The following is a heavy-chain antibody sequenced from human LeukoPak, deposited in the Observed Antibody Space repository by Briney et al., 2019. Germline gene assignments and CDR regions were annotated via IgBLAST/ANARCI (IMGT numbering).Heavy chain of an antibody. CDR2: IYSGGST. CDR1: GFTVSSNY. D-gene: IGHD3-10*01. CDR3: ARGQLVFDY. J-gene: IGHJ4*02. V-gene: IGHV3-53*01. Sequence: GGSLRLSCAVSGFTVSSNYMNWVRQAPGKGLEWVSVIYSGGSTYYADSVKGRFTISRDSSKNTSYLQMNSLRVEDTAVYYCARGQLVFDYWGQGTLVTVSS.